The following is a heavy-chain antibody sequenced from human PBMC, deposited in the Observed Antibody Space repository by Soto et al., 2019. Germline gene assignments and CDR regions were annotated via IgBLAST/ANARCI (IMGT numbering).Heavy chain of an antibody. CDR2: IYYSGST. J-gene: IGHJ4*02. Sequence: SETLSLTCTVSGGSISSYYWSWIRQPPGKGLEWIGYIYYSGSTNYNPSLKSRVTISVDTSKNQSSLKLSSVTAADTAVYYCARHPPIAVAAIDYWGQGTLVTVSS. CDR3: ARHPPIAVAAIDY. CDR1: GGSISSYY. V-gene: IGHV4-59*01. D-gene: IGHD6-19*01.